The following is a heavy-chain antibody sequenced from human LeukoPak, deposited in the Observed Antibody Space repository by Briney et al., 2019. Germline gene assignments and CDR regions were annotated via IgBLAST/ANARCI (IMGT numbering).Heavy chain of an antibody. CDR1: GYTFTGYY. V-gene: IGHV1-18*04. CDR3: ARDTEVVVVPAAIGYYYYGMDV. D-gene: IGHD2-2*01. J-gene: IGHJ6*02. CDR2: ISAYNGNT. Sequence: ASVKVSCKASGYTFTGYYMHWVRQAPGQGLEWMGWISAYNGNTNYAQKLQGRVTMTTDTSTSTAYMELRSLRSDDTAVYYCARDTEVVVVPAAIGYYYYGMDVWGQGTTVTVSS.